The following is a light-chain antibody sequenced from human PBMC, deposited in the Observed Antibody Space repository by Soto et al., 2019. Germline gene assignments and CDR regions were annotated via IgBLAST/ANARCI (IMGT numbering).Light chain of an antibody. CDR1: QSVSSN. Sequence: EIVLTQSPGTLSLSPGERATLSCRASQSVSSNLAWYQQKPGQAPRLLIYGASRRATGIPDRFSGSGSGTDFTLTISRLEPEDFAVYYCQQYGSSPWTFGQGTKVDIK. J-gene: IGKJ1*01. CDR2: GAS. CDR3: QQYGSSPWT. V-gene: IGKV3-20*01.